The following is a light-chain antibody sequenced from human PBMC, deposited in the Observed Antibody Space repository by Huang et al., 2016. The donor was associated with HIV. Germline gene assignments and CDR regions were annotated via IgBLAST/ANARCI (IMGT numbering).Light chain of an antibody. CDR2: LVS. Sequence: DIVMTQSPLSLPVTPGEPASISCRSGQSLLYSNGYNYLDWYVQKPGQPPQLLIYLVSNRASGVPDRFSGSGSGTDFTLEISRVEAEDVGIYYCMQALETPLTFGGGTKVELK. V-gene: IGKV2-28*01. CDR1: QSLLYSNGYNY. J-gene: IGKJ4*01. CDR3: MQALETPLT.